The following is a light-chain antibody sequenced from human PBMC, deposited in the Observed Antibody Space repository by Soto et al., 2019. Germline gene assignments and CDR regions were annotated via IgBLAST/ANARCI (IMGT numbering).Light chain of an antibody. CDR3: QTWGTRIP. Sequence: QLVLTQSPSVAASLGASVKLTCTLSSAHSRYTIAWHQQQPEKGPRYLMKINSDGSLNKGDGIPGRFSGSSSGADRYLIISSVQSEDEAVYYCQTWGTRIPFGGGTKLTVL. CDR1: SAHSRYT. J-gene: IGLJ2*01. V-gene: IGLV4-69*01. CDR2: INSDGSL.